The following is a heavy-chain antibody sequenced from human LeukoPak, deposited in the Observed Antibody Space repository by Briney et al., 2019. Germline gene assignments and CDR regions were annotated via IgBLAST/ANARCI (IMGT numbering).Heavy chain of an antibody. J-gene: IGHJ4*02. D-gene: IGHD3-10*01. Sequence: SETLSLTCTVSGGSMSVHYWSWIRQTPGKGLEWIGHIYYTGATTYNPSLKSPVSISVDTSKNQFSLRLTSVTAADTAVYFCAIIYLVYYGSESYKYYFDYWGQGMLVTVSS. CDR2: IYYTGAT. CDR3: AIIYLVYYGSESYKYYFDY. V-gene: IGHV4-59*11. CDR1: GGSMSVHY.